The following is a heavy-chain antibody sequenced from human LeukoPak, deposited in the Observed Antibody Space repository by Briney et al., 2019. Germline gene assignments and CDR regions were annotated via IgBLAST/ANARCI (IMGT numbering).Heavy chain of an antibody. D-gene: IGHD2-15*01. V-gene: IGHV5-51*01. CDR2: IYPGDSDT. J-gene: IGHJ5*02. Sequence: GESLKISCKGSGYSFTSHWIGWVRQMPGKGLEWMGIIYPGDSDTRYSPSFQGQVTISADKSISTAYLQWSSLKASDTAMYYCARQGCSGGSCYWGNWFDPWGQGTLVTVSS. CDR1: GYSFTSHW. CDR3: ARQGCSGGSCYWGNWFDP.